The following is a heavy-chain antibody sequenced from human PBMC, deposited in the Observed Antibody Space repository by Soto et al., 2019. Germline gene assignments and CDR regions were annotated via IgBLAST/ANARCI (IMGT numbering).Heavy chain of an antibody. D-gene: IGHD3-22*01. V-gene: IGHV1-18*01. J-gene: IGHJ3*02. Sequence: ASVKVSCKASGYTFASYGISWVRQAPGQGLEWMGWISAYNGNTNYAQKLQGRVTMTTDTSTSTAYMELRSLRSDDTAVYYCARVRNYYDSSGQGAFDIWGQGTMVTVSS. CDR3: ARVRNYYDSSGQGAFDI. CDR1: GYTFASYG. CDR2: ISAYNGNT.